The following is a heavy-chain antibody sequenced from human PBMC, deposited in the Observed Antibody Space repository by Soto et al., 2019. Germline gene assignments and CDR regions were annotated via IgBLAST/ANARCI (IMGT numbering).Heavy chain of an antibody. Sequence: SETLSLTCAVYGGSFSGYYWSWIRQPPGKGLEWIGEINHSGSTNYNPSLKSRVTISVDTSKNQFSLKLSSVTAADTAVYYCARVRVAITMVRGVPKHYYGMDVWGQGTTVT. CDR2: INHSGST. CDR1: GGSFSGYY. V-gene: IGHV4-34*01. CDR3: ARVRVAITMVRGVPKHYYGMDV. J-gene: IGHJ6*02. D-gene: IGHD3-10*01.